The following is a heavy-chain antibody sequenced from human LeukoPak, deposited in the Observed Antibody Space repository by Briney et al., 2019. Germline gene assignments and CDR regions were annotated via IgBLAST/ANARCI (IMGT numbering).Heavy chain of an antibody. V-gene: IGHV1-18*01. CDR1: GYTFNNYG. CDR2: ISPYNGIT. Sequence: ASVKVSCKASGYTFNNYGISWVRQVPGQGLEWMGWISPYNGITKFAQNFQGRVTVTTETSTSTAYMELRSLRSDDTAVYYCARQSYFDGRGDDAFDIWGQGTMVTVSS. J-gene: IGHJ3*02. CDR3: ARQSYFDGRGDDAFDI. D-gene: IGHD2-15*01.